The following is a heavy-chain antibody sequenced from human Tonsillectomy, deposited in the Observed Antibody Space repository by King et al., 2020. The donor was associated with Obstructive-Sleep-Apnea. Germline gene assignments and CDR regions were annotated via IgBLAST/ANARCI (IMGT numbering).Heavy chain of an antibody. CDR2: IRYDGNNK. Sequence: VQLVESGGGVVQPGRSLRLSCAASGFTFSSYGMHWVRQAPGKGLEWVTFIRYDGNNKYYVDSVKGRFTISRDNSKNTLYLQMNSLRAEDTAVYYCAKEKGSSWYTRTTEIDYWGQGTLVTVSS. D-gene: IGHD6-13*01. V-gene: IGHV3-30*02. CDR3: AKEKGSSWYTRTTEIDY. J-gene: IGHJ4*02. CDR1: GFTFSSYG.